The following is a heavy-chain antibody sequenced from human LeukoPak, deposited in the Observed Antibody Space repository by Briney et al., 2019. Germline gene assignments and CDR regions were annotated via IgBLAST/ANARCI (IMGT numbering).Heavy chain of an antibody. V-gene: IGHV4-30-2*01. CDR1: GGSISSGGYS. J-gene: IGHJ4*02. Sequence: PSETLSLTCAVSGGSISSGGYSWSWIRQPPGKGLEWIGYIYHSGSTYYNPSLKSRVTISVDRSKNQFSLKLGSVTAADTAVYYCARVARLFIDYWGQGTLVTVSS. CDR3: ARVARLFIDY. CDR2: IYHSGST. D-gene: IGHD3-22*01.